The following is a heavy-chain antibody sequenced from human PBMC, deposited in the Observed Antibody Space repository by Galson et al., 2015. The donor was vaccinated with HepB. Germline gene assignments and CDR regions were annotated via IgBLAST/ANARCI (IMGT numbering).Heavy chain of an antibody. Sequence: SLRLSCAASGFTFSSYAMHWVRQAPGKGLEWVAIISYDGNNKYYADSVKGRFTISRDNSKNTLYLQMNSLRAEDTAVYYCARCIDTAMVFPFDYWGQGTLVTVSS. D-gene: IGHD5-18*01. CDR2: ISYDGNNK. CDR1: GFTFSSYA. J-gene: IGHJ4*02. V-gene: IGHV3-30-3*01. CDR3: ARCIDTAMVFPFDY.